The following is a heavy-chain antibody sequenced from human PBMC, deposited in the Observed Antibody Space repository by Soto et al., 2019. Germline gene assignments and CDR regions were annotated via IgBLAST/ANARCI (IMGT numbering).Heavy chain of an antibody. D-gene: IGHD3-3*01. V-gene: IGHV4-34*12. CDR3: ARLGYYDFWSGLNYYYYYGMDV. CDR1: GGSFTSYY. J-gene: IGHJ6*02. Sequence: SETLSLTCAVYGGSFTSYYWTWIRQSPGKGLEWIGEIIHSGGTNYNPSLKSRVNMSVDKSKNQFSLNLTSVTAADTAVYYCARLGYYDFWSGLNYYYYYGMDVWGQGTTVTVSS. CDR2: IIHSGGT.